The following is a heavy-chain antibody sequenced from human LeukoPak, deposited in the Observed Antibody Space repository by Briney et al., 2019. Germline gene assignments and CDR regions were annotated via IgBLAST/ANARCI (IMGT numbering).Heavy chain of an antibody. Sequence: ASVKVSCKASGYTLTGYYMHWERQAPGQGLEWMGWINPNSGGTNYAQKFQGWVTMTRDTSISTAYMELSRLRSDDTAVYYCARDLGYCSGGSCYWGYYFDYWGQGTLVTVSS. J-gene: IGHJ4*02. CDR2: INPNSGGT. V-gene: IGHV1-2*04. CDR3: ARDLGYCSGGSCYWGYYFDY. CDR1: GYTLTGYY. D-gene: IGHD2-15*01.